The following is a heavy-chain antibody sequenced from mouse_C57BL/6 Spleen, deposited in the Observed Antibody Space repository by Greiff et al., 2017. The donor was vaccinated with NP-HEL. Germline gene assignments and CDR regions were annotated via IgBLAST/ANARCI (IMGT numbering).Heavy chain of an antibody. CDR2: INPNNGGT. D-gene: IGHD1-1*01. CDR3: ARERLLRYAMDY. Sequence: EVQLQQSGPELVKPGASVKISCKASGYTFTDYYMNWVKQSHGKSLEWIGDINPNNGGTSYNQKFKGKATLTVDKSSSTAYMELRSLTSEDSAVYDCARERLLRYAMDYWGQGTSVTVSS. J-gene: IGHJ4*01. CDR1: GYTFTDYY. V-gene: IGHV1-26*01.